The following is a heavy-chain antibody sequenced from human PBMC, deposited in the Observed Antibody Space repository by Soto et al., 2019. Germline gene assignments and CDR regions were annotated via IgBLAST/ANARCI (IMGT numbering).Heavy chain of an antibody. J-gene: IGHJ4*02. D-gene: IGHD3-22*01. CDR3: SHHVGSAYLPGFYR. CDR1: GFSLNTSGVG. V-gene: IGHV2-5*01. Sequence: QITLRESGPSLVKPTQTLTLTCTFSGFSLNTSGVGVGWIRQPPGKALEWLALIFWNGDHHYSPSLKTRLTITEDPSKNQVVLTMTNLGPVDTATYYCSHHVGSAYLPGFYRWGQGNLVTVS. CDR2: IFWNGDH.